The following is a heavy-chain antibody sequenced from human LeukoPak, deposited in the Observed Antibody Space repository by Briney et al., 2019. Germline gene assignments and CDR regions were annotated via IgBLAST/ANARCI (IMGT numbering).Heavy chain of an antibody. CDR2: ISDSGNT. CDR3: ARNRYLDY. Sequence: PGGSLRLSCAASGFTLSSYAMSWVRQAPGKGLEWVSAISDSGNTYHADSVKGRFTISRDNAKNSLYLQMNGLRAEDMAVYYCARNRYLDYWGQGILVTVSS. CDR1: GFTLSSYA. V-gene: IGHV3-23*01. J-gene: IGHJ4*02.